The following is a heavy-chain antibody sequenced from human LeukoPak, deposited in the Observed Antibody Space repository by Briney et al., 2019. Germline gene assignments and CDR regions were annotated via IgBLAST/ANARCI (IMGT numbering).Heavy chain of an antibody. Sequence: SETLSLTCAVYGGSFSGYYWSWIRQPPGKGLEWIGEINHSGSTNYNPSLKSRVTISVDTSKNQFSLKLSSVTAADTAVYYCARDYYYGSGSAFDIWGQGTMVTVSS. CDR1: GGSFSGYY. CDR3: ARDYYYGSGSAFDI. V-gene: IGHV4-34*01. J-gene: IGHJ3*02. D-gene: IGHD3-10*01. CDR2: INHSGST.